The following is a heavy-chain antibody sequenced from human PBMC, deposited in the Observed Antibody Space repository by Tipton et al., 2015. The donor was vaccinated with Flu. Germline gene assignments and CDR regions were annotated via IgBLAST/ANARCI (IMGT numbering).Heavy chain of an antibody. D-gene: IGHD6-19*01. CDR1: GGSLSGYY. V-gene: IGHV4-4*07. CDR3: ARGQGNSGWRYFDY. J-gene: IGHJ4*02. Sequence: TLSLTCNVSGGSLSGYYWSWIRQPAGKGLEWIGRIYTSWNTNYSPSLKSRVTMSVDTSKNQFSLKLSSMTAADTAVYYCARGQGNSGWRYFDYWGQGTLVTVSS. CDR2: IYTSWNT.